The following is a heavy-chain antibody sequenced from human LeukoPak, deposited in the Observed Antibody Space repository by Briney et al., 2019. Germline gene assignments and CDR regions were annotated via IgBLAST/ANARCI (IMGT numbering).Heavy chain of an antibody. D-gene: IGHD3-10*01. CDR2: IIPIFGTA. J-gene: IGHJ4*02. V-gene: IGHV1-69*06. Sequence: SVKVSCKASGGTFSSYAISWVRQAPGQGLEWMGGIIPIFGTANYAQKFQGRVTITADKSTSTAYMELSSLRSEDTAVYYCARGHCYGSGSYLFDYWGQGTLVTVSS. CDR1: GGTFSSYA. CDR3: ARGHCYGSGSYLFDY.